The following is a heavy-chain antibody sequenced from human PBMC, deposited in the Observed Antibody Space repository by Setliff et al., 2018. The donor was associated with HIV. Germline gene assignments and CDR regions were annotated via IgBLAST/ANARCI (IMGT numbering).Heavy chain of an antibody. CDR2: IIPIFGST. V-gene: IGHV1-69*06. CDR1: GGTFSSYA. J-gene: IGHJ4*02. D-gene: IGHD2-15*01. CDR3: ARDNEVLAATPPFFDY. Sequence: GASVKVSCKASGGTFSSYAISWVRQAPGQGLGWMGRIIPIFGSTNYAQKFQGRVTITADKSTSTAYMELSSLRSDDTAVYYCARDNEVLAATPPFFDYWGQGTLVTVSS.